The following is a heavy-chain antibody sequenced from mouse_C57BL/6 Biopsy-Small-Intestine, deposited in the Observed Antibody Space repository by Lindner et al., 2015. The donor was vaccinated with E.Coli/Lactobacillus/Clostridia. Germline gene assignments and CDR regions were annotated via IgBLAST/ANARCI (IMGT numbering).Heavy chain of an antibody. Sequence: SVKVSCKASGYTFTGYYLHWVRQAPGQGLEWMGWINPKSGVTKYAQKFQGRVTMTRDTSINTGYMELSRLGSDDTAVYYCARDPNGRYFTVDPWGQGTLVTVSS. CDR1: GYTFTGYY. D-gene: IGHD2-14*01. CDR2: INPKSGVT. CDR3: ARDPNGRYFTVDP. V-gene: IGHV1-84*02. J-gene: IGHJ3*01.